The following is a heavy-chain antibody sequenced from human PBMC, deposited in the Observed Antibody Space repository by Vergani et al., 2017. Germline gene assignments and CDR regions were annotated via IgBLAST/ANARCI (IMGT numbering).Heavy chain of an antibody. J-gene: IGHJ4*02. V-gene: IGHV3-7*01. CDR2: IKQDGSEK. Sequence: EVQLVESGGGLVQPGGSLRLSCAASGFTFSSYWMSWVRQAPGKGLEWVANIKQDGSEKYYVDSVKGRFTISRDNAKNSLYLQMNSLRAEDTAVYYCARIGYYDSCGYYDYWGQGTLVTVSS. D-gene: IGHD3-22*01. CDR3: ARIGYYDSCGYYDY. CDR1: GFTFSSYW.